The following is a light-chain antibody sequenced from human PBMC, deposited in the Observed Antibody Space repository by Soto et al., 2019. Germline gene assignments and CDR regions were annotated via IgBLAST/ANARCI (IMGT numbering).Light chain of an antibody. CDR1: QGISSW. Sequence: DIQMTHSPSSVSASVGDRVTITCRASQGISSWLAWYQQKPGKAPKLLIYDAFSLQSGVPSRFRGSGSGTDFILTISSLQPADFATYNCQQGNSFPLTFGGGTKVEIK. J-gene: IGKJ4*02. CDR2: DAF. V-gene: IGKV1-12*01. CDR3: QQGNSFPLT.